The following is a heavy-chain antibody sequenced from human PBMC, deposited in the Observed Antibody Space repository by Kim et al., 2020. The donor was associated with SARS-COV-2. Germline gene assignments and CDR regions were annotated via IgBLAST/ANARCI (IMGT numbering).Heavy chain of an antibody. D-gene: IGHD3-10*01. CDR2: INHSGST. Sequence: SETLSLTCAVYGGSFSGYYWSWIRQPPGKGLEWIGEINHSGSTNYNPSLKSRVTISVDTSKNQFSLKLSSVTAADTAVYYCARGPYQPYYYGSGSYYNVLVHAFDIWGQGTMVTVSS. J-gene: IGHJ3*02. CDR1: GGSFSGYY. V-gene: IGHV4-34*01. CDR3: ARGPYQPYYYGSGSYYNVLVHAFDI.